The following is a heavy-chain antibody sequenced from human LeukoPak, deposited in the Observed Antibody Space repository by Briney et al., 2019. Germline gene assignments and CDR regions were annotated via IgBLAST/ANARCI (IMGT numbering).Heavy chain of an antibody. V-gene: IGHV3-48*04. Sequence: GGSLRLSCAASGFTFSSYSMNWVRQAPGKGLEWVSNITSSSVIIHYADSVKGRFAISRDNAKNSLYLQMNSLRAEDTAVYYCARALGPRNYYGMDVWGQGTTVTVSS. CDR1: GFTFSSYS. D-gene: IGHD3-16*01. CDR2: ITSSSVII. J-gene: IGHJ6*02. CDR3: ARALGPRNYYGMDV.